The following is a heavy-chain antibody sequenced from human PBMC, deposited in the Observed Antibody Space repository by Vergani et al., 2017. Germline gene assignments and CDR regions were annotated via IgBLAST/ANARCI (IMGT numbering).Heavy chain of an antibody. D-gene: IGHD3-22*01. CDR3: ARAIYYDSSGYYFYPGVDY. V-gene: IGHV3-30*19. Sequence: QVQLVESGGGVVQPGRSLRLSCAASGFTFSSYGMHWVRQAPGKGLEWVAVISYDGSNKYYADSVKGRFTISRDNSKNTLYLQMNSLRAEDTAVYYCARAIYYDSSGYYFYPGVDYWGQGTLVTVSS. CDR2: ISYDGSNK. J-gene: IGHJ4*02. CDR1: GFTFSSYG.